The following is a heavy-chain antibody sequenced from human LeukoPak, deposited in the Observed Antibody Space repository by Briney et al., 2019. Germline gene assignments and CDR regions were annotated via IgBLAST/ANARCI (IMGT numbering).Heavy chain of an antibody. J-gene: IGHJ4*02. V-gene: IGHV4-4*07. CDR2: IYTSGST. CDR1: GGSISSYY. CDR3: ASGLQLGTFDY. Sequence: SETLSLTCTVSGGSISSYYWSWIRQPAGKGLEWLGRIYTSGSTNYNPSLKSRVTMSVDTSKNQFSLKLSSVTAADTAVYYCASGLQLGTFDYWGQGTLVTVSS. D-gene: IGHD4-11*01.